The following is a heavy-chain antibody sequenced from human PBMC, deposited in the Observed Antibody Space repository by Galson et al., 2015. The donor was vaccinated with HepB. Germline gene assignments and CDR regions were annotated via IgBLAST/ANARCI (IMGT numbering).Heavy chain of an antibody. V-gene: IGHV3-23*01. CDR3: AKSIILGVGPPDLDY. D-gene: IGHD3-16*01. Sequence: SLRLSCAASGFTFSSYAMSWVRQAPGKGLEWVSAISGSGGSTYYADSVKGRFTISRDNSKNTLYLQMNSLRAEDTAVYYCAKSIILGVGPPDLDYWGQGTLVTVSS. CDR1: GFTFSSYA. CDR2: ISGSGGST. J-gene: IGHJ4*02.